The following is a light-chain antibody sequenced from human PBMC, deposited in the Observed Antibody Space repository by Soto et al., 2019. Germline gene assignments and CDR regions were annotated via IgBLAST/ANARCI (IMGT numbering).Light chain of an antibody. V-gene: IGKV3-20*01. CDR1: QSVSSSY. Sequence: EIVLTQSPGTLSLSPGERATLSCRASQSVSSSYLSWYQQKPGRAPRLLIYGASSRATGVPDRFSGSGAGTDFTLTISRREPEDFAVYYCQQYGSSPTYTFGQGTKLEIK. CDR2: GAS. CDR3: QQYGSSPTYT. J-gene: IGKJ2*01.